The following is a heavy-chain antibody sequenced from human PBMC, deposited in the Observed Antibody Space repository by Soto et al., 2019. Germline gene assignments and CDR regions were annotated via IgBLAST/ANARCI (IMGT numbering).Heavy chain of an antibody. CDR3: AKYDYGDYFGCNDAFDI. CDR2: ISAYNGNT. CDR1: GYTFTSYG. D-gene: IGHD4-17*01. J-gene: IGHJ3*02. Sequence: QVQLVQSGAEVKKPGASVKVSCKASGYTFTSYGIIWVRQAPGQGLEWMGWISAYNGNTNYAQKLQGRVTMTTDPSTSTAYMELRSLRSDDTAVYYCAKYDYGDYFGCNDAFDIWGQGTMVTVSS. V-gene: IGHV1-18*01.